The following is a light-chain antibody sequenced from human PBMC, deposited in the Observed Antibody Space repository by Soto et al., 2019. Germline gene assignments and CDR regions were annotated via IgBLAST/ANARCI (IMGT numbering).Light chain of an antibody. J-gene: IGKJ5*01. Sequence: ENLITKSPSNLSLSPGETAPLSCRARQSISNNLAWYQPKLGQAPRLLIYGASSRATGIPDRFSGSGSGTDFTLTISSLQSEDFAVHYCQEYNTWPPITFGQGTRLEI. V-gene: IGKV3D-15*01. CDR3: QEYNTWPPIT. CDR2: GAS. CDR1: QSISNN.